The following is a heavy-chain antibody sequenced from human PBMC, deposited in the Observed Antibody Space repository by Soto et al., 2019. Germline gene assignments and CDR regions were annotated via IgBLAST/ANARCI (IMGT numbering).Heavy chain of an antibody. CDR3: ARVRLFRGGIAAPRGRNWFDP. J-gene: IGHJ5*02. CDR1: GGSFSGYY. V-gene: IGHV4-34*01. CDR2: INHSGST. D-gene: IGHD6-13*01. Sequence: SETLSLTCAVYGGSFSGYYWSWIRQPPGKGLEWIGEINHSGSTNYNPSLKSRVTISVDTSKNQFSLKLSSVTAADTAVYYCARVRLFRGGIAAPRGRNWFDPWGQGTLVTVSS.